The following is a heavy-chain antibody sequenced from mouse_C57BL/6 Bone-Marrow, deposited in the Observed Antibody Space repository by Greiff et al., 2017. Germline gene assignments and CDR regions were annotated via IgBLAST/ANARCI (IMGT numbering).Heavy chain of an antibody. CDR3: ARSHGSSYWYFDV. J-gene: IGHJ1*03. D-gene: IGHD1-1*01. V-gene: IGHV1-82*01. Sequence: VQLQQSGPELVKPGASVKISCKASGYAFSSSWMNWVKQRPGKGLEWIGRIYPGDGDTNYNGKFKGKATLTAYKSSSTAYMQLSSLTSEDSAVYFCARSHGSSYWYFDVWGTGTTVTVSS. CDR1: GYAFSSSW. CDR2: IYPGDGDT.